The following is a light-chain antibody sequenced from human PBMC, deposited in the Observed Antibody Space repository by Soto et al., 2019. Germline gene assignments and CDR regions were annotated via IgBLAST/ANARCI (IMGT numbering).Light chain of an antibody. V-gene: IGLV1-40*01. CDR3: QALDKSLDVYV. CDR1: SSSIGADSD. J-gene: IGLJ1*01. Sequence: QSVLTQPPSGSGAPGQRVTISCTGSSSSIGADSDVHWYQHFPGTAPKLLIYDNTNRPSGVPDRFSSSKSGTSASLAITGLQAEEEAEADCQALDKSLDVYVFGTGTKLTVL. CDR2: DNT.